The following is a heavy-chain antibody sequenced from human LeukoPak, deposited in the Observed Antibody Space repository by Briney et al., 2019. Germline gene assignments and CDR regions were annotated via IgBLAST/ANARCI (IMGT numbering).Heavy chain of an antibody. D-gene: IGHD3-22*01. Sequence: ASVKVSCKASGYTFTGYYMHWVRQAPGQGLEWMGWINPNSGGTNYAQKFQGRVTMTRDTSISTAYMELSRLRSDDTAVYYCARGTLPIYYDSQSTRFDYWGQGTLVTVSS. CDR3: ARGTLPIYYDSQSTRFDY. J-gene: IGHJ4*02. CDR2: INPNSGGT. CDR1: GYTFTGYY. V-gene: IGHV1-2*02.